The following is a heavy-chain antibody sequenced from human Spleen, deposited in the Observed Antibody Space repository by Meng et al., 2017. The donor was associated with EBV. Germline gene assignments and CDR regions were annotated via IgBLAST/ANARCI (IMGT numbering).Heavy chain of an antibody. Sequence: LVESGADGKKPGASVKVSCKTSGYTFTGYYMHSVRQAPAQGLEWMGGIIPFFGTSNYAQKFQGRVTITADKSTSTAYMELRSLRSEDTAVYYCARDSDCRGGVCYPGYWGQGTLVTVSS. D-gene: IGHD2-15*01. V-gene: IGHV1-69*06. J-gene: IGHJ4*02. CDR1: GYTFTGYY. CDR3: ARDSDCRGGVCYPGY. CDR2: IIPFFGTS.